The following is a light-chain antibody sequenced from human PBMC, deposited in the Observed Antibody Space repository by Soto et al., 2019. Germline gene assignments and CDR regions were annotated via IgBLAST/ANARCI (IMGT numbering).Light chain of an antibody. CDR3: QQYTNWLPIT. J-gene: IGKJ5*01. CDR2: DIS. V-gene: IGKV3D-15*01. Sequence: SPATLSVTKKERATLSCRASQSVACSLAWYQQKPGQAPRLLIYDISTRAAAIPARFSGSGSGTEFTLTISSLQSEDFAVYYCQQYTNWLPITFCQVGRLEI. CDR1: QSVACS.